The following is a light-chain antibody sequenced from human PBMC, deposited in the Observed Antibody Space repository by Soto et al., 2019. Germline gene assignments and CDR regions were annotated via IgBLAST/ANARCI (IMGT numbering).Light chain of an antibody. Sequence: YELTQPRSVSGSPGQSVTISCPGTSSDFGVYNYVSWYQQYPGKAPKIMIYDVSKRPSGVPDRFSGSKSDNTASLTISGLQAEDEADYYCCSYAGSYTFVFGIGTKVTV. J-gene: IGLJ1*01. CDR1: SSDFGVYNY. CDR3: CSYAGSYTFV. CDR2: DVS. V-gene: IGLV2-11*01.